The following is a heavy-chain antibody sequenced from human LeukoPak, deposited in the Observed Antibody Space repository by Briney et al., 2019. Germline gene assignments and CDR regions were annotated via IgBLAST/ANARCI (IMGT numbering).Heavy chain of an antibody. D-gene: IGHD2-15*01. Sequence: GGSLRLSCAASGFTFSDYYMSWIRQAPVKGLEWVSYISSSGSTIYYADSVKGRFTISRDNAKNSLYLQMNSLRAEDTAVYYCARAAPGYCSGASCYPNDYWGQGTLVTVSS. V-gene: IGHV3-11*01. CDR3: ARAAPGYCSGASCYPNDY. J-gene: IGHJ4*02. CDR1: GFTFSDYY. CDR2: ISSSGSTI.